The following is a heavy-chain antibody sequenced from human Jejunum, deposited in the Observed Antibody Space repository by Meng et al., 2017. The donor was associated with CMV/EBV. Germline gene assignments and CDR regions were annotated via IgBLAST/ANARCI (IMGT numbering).Heavy chain of an antibody. V-gene: IGHV3-74*02. CDR3: TGLDY. CDR2: ITDDGTT. Sequence: VHLGGSGGGWVKPGGSLRVSCAASGFNFRNYWMHWVRQEPGKGPLWVSRITDDGTTNYADFVQGRFTISRDNAKNTVYLQMNSLRAEDTGIYYCTGLDYWGQGTLVTVSS. CDR1: GFNFRNYW. J-gene: IGHJ4*02.